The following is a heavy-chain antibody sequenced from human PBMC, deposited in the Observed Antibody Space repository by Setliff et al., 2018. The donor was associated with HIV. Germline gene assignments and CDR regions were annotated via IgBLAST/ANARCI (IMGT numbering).Heavy chain of an antibody. D-gene: IGHD5-18*01. J-gene: IGHJ4*02. CDR3: ARLAPAMVYELDY. CDR1: GYSIGSGYY. V-gene: IGHV4-38-2*01. CDR2: VYHSGST. Sequence: SETLSLTCLLSGYSIGSGYYWGWIRQTPGEGLEWIGGVYHSGSTYYNPSLKSRITISIDTSKNHFSLRRTSVTAADTAVYYWARLAPAMVYELDYWGPGMLVTVSS.